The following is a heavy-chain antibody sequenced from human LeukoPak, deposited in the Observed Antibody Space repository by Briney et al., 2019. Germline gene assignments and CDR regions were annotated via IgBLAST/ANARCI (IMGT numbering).Heavy chain of an antibody. CDR2: INPNGGST. D-gene: IGHD3-16*01. CDR3: ARERRTWGEDF. CDR1: GYTFTNYY. V-gene: IGHV1-46*01. Sequence: ASVKVSCKASGYTFTNYYIHWVRQAPGQGLEWVGLINPNGGSTGYAQRFQGRVTVTTDTSTSTVYMELNSLGSEDTAVYYCARERRTWGEDFWGQGTLVTVSS. J-gene: IGHJ4*02.